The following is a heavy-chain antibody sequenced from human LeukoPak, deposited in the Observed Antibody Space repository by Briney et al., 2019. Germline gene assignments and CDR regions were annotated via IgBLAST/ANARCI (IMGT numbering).Heavy chain of an antibody. CDR3: ARPGPDAFDI. J-gene: IGHJ3*02. V-gene: IGHV3-30*03. CDR1: GFTFSTYG. Sequence: GGSLRLSCAASGFTFSTYGTHWVRQAPGKGLEWVAVIAYDGKTTYYADSVKGRFTISRDNSKNTLYLQMNSLRAEDTAVYYCARPGPDAFDIWGQGTMVTVSS. CDR2: IAYDGKTT.